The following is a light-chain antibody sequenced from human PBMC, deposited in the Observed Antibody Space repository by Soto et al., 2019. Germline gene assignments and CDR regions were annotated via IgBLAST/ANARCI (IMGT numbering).Light chain of an antibody. CDR1: NIGSKS. V-gene: IGLV3-21*04. CDR3: QVWDSSSDVV. CDR2: YDS. Sequence: SYELTQAPSVSVAPGKTARITCGGNNIGSKSVHWYQQKPGQAPVLVIYYDSDRPSGIPERFPGSNSGNTATLTISRVEAGDEADYYCQVWDSSSDVVFGGGTKLTVL. J-gene: IGLJ2*01.